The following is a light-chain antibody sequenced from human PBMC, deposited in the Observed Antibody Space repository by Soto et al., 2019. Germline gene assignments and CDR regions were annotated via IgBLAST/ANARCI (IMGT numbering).Light chain of an antibody. J-gene: IGKJ2*01. V-gene: IGKV3-20*01. Sequence: EIVLTQSPCTLSSSPGERATLSCRASQSVSSSYVACYQQKPGQAHRLLIYGASSRANGIPDRCSGSGSGTAVTLTISRREPADFVVYYCQQYGSSRYTFGQGTKLDIK. CDR2: GAS. CDR1: QSVSSSY. CDR3: QQYGSSRYT.